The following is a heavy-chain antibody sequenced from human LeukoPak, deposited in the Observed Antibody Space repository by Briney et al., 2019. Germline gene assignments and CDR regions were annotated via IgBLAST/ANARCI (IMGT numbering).Heavy chain of an antibody. Sequence: PSETLSLTCTVSGDSMTNYYWNWIRQPPGKGLEWIGYIYYSGSTNYNPSLKSRVTISVDTSKNQFSLKLTSVTAADTAVYYCARGVPEYYDFWSGYFYYFDYWGQGTLVTVSS. D-gene: IGHD3-3*01. CDR1: GDSMTNYY. V-gene: IGHV4-59*01. CDR2: IYYSGST. CDR3: ARGVPEYYDFWSGYFYYFDY. J-gene: IGHJ4*02.